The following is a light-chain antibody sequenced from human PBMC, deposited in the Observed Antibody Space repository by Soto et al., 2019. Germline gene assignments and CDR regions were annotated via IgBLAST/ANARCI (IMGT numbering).Light chain of an antibody. J-gene: IGLJ1*01. CDR3: SSYAGSNRRV. Sequence: QSVLTQPPSVSGAPGQRVTISCTGSSSNIGAGYDVHWYLQLPGTAPKLLIYGNTNRPSGVPDRFSGSKSGNTASLTVSGLQAEDEADYYCSSYAGSNRRVFGTGTKVTVL. CDR1: SSNIGAGYD. V-gene: IGLV1-40*01. CDR2: GNT.